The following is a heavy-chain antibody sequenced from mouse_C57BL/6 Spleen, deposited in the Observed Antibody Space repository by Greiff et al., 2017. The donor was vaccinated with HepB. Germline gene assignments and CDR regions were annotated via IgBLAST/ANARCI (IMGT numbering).Heavy chain of an antibody. Sequence: LVESGAELARPGASVKLSCKASGYTFTSYGISWVQQRTGQGLEWIGEIYPRSGTTYYNEKFKGKATLTADKSSSTAYMELRSLTSEDSAVYVCARYYGSSPYYCAYWGQGTTLTVSS. CDR3: ARYYGSSPYYCAY. J-gene: IGHJ2*01. CDR2: IYPRSGTT. CDR1: GYTFTSYG. D-gene: IGHD1-1*01. V-gene: IGHV1-81*01.